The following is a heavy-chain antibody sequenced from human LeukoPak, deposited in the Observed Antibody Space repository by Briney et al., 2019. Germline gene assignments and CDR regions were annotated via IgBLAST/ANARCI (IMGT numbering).Heavy chain of an antibody. J-gene: IGHJ4*02. CDR3: ARTPDYGDYGFDY. Sequence: SETLSLTCTVSGGSISSSSYYWGWIRQPPGKGLEWIGSIYYSGSTYCNPSLKSRVTISVDTSKNQFSLKLSSVTAADTAVYYCARTPDYGDYGFDYWGQGTLVTVSS. CDR1: GGSISSSSYY. D-gene: IGHD4-17*01. V-gene: IGHV4-39*07. CDR2: IYYSGST.